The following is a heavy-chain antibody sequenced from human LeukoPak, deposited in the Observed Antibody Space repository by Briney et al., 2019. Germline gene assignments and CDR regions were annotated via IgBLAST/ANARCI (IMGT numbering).Heavy chain of an antibody. CDR1: GFTFSSYG. V-gene: IGHV3-30*02. D-gene: IGHD1-26*01. Sequence: GGSLRLSCEDSGFTFSSYGMHWVRQAPGKGLEWVAFIRYDGSNKYYTDSVKGRFTISRDNSKNTLYLQMNSLRAEDTAVYYCAKGRGWEASYYYYYMDVWGKGTTVTISS. CDR2: IRYDGSNK. J-gene: IGHJ6*03. CDR3: AKGRGWEASYYYYYMDV.